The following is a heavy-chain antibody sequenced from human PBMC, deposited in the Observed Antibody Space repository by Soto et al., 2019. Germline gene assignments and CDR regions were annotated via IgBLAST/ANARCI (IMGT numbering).Heavy chain of an antibody. D-gene: IGHD1-20*01. Sequence: EVQLLESGGGLVQPGGSLRLSCAASGFTFSSYAMSWVRQAPGKGLEWVSAISGSGGSTYYADSVKGQFTISRDNSKNTLSLQMTSMRAEDTAVYYCAKVIKVSPHLPDYYYYGMDVWGQGTTVTVSS. CDR3: AKVIKVSPHLPDYYYYGMDV. V-gene: IGHV3-23*01. CDR2: ISGSGGST. J-gene: IGHJ6*02. CDR1: GFTFSSYA.